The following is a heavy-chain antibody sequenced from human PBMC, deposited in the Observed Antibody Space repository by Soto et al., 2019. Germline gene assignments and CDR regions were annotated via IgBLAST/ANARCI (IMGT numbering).Heavy chain of an antibody. V-gene: IGHV1-69*06. Sequence: QVQVFQSGAEVKKPGSSVRVSCKVSGGTLNSQSITWVRQAPGQGLEWMGGIIPMFGTPTDAQKFRGRVTISADTSTSTVYIALRSLSSQDTAVYYCATSLAARRKPYNWLDAWGQGTLVTVSS. D-gene: IGHD6-6*01. J-gene: IGHJ5*02. CDR2: IIPMFGTP. CDR1: GGTLNSQS. CDR3: ATSLAARRKPYNWLDA.